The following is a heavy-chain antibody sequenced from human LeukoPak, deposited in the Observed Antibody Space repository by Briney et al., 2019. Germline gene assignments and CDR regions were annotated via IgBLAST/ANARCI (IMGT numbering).Heavy chain of an antibody. Sequence: GGSLRLSCAASGFTFSSYEMNWVRQAPGKGLEWVSYISSSGSTIYYADSVKGRFTISRYNAKKSLYLQMNRLRAEDTAVYYCASSPLYDFWSGYSLDYWGQGTLVTVSS. J-gene: IGHJ4*02. CDR1: GFTFSSYE. V-gene: IGHV3-48*03. D-gene: IGHD3-3*01. CDR2: ISSSGSTI. CDR3: ASSPLYDFWSGYSLDY.